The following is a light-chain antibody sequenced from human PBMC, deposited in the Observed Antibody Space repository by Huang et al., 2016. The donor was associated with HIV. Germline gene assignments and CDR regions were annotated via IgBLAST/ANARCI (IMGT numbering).Light chain of an antibody. CDR1: QGFSSY. J-gene: IGKJ2*01. CDR3: QQYYIYPHA. CDR2: SAS. Sequence: AIRMTQSPSSLSASTGDRVTITCRASQGFSSYLTWYQQKPGKAPKLLISSASTLQGGVPSRFSGSGFGTDFTLTISSLQSEDLGTYYCQQYYIYPHAFGQGTKLEI. V-gene: IGKV1-8*01.